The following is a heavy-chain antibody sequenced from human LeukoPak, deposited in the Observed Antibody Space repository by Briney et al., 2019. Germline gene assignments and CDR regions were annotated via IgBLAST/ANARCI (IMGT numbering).Heavy chain of an antibody. D-gene: IGHD3-9*01. CDR1: GFTVSSNY. CDR3: ARHWFLDAFDI. J-gene: IGHJ3*02. CDR2: IYSGGST. V-gene: IGHV3-66*04. Sequence: GGSLRLSCAASGFTVSSNYMSWVRQAPGKGLEWVSVIYSGGSTYYADSVKGRFTISRDNSKNTLHLQMNSLRAEDTAVYYCARHWFLDAFDIWGQGTMVTVSS.